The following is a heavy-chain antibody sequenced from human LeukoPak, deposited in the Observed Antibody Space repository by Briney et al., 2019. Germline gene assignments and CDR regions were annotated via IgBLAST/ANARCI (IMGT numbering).Heavy chain of an antibody. D-gene: IGHD3-10*01. V-gene: IGHV3-30*18. Sequence: GGSLRLSCAASGFSFSNYVIHWVRQAPGKGLEWVAVISYEGGTQHYADSVKGRFIISRDHPRNTLYLQMNILRTEDTAVYYCAKEGTPQVSTWYDLWGQGTQVIVSS. CDR2: ISYEGGTQ. J-gene: IGHJ5*02. CDR1: GFSFSNYV. CDR3: AKEGTPQVSTWYDL.